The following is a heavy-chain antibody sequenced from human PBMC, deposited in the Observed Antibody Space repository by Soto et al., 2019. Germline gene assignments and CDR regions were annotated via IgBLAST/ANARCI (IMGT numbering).Heavy chain of an antibody. J-gene: IGHJ4*02. D-gene: IGHD2-8*01. Sequence: PGGSLRLSCAASGFTFSSYWMSWVRQAPGKGLEWVANIKQDGSEKYYVDSVKGRFTISRDNAKNSLYLQMNSLRAEDTAVYYCARDRGRYCTNGVCYRDYWGQGTLVTVSS. CDR1: GFTFSSYW. V-gene: IGHV3-7*03. CDR2: IKQDGSEK. CDR3: ARDRGRYCTNGVCYRDY.